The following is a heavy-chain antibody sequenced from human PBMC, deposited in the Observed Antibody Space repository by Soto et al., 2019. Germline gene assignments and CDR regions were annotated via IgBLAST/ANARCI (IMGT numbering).Heavy chain of an antibody. D-gene: IGHD2-15*01. Sequence: QLQLQESGPGLVKPSETLSLTCTVSGGSISSSSYYWGWIRQPPGKGLEWIGRIYYSGSTYYNPSLKSRVTISVDTSKNQFSLKLSSVTAADTAVYYCASTYCSGGSCARNYYYGMDVWGQGTTVTVSS. CDR1: GGSISSSSYY. CDR3: ASTYCSGGSCARNYYYGMDV. CDR2: IYYSGST. J-gene: IGHJ6*02. V-gene: IGHV4-39*01.